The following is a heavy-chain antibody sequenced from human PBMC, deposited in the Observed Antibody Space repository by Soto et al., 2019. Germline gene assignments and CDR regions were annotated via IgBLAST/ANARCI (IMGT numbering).Heavy chain of an antibody. CDR3: ARDPAENYYDSSGQPN. Sequence: SVKVSCKASGGTFSSYAISWVRQAPGQGLEWMGGIIPIFGTANYAQKFQGRVTITADESTSTAYMELSSLRSEDTAVYYCARDPAENYYDSSGQPNRGQGTPVTVSS. CDR1: GGTFSSYA. CDR2: IIPIFGTA. V-gene: IGHV1-69*13. D-gene: IGHD3-22*01. J-gene: IGHJ4*02.